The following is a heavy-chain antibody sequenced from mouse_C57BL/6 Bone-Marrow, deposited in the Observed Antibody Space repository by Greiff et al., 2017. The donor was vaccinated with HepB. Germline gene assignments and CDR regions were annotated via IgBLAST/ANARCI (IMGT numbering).Heavy chain of an antibody. J-gene: IGHJ3*01. V-gene: IGHV5-12*01. CDR2: ISNGGGST. CDR3: ARHGFGPWFAY. Sequence: EVQLVESGGGLVQPGGSLKLSCAASGFTFSDYYMYWVRQTPEKRLEWVAYISNGGGSTYYPDTVKGRFTISRDNAKNTLYLQMSRLKSEDTAMYYCARHGFGPWFAYWGQGTLVTVSA. CDR1: GFTFSDYY.